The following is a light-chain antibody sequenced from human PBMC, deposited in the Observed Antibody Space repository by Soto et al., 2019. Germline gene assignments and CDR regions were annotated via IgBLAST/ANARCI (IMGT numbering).Light chain of an antibody. V-gene: IGLV2-14*01. CDR3: NSYTTSSTYV. Sequence: SALTQPASVSGSPGQSITISCTGTNTDVGGYNYVSWYQHRPGEAPKLMIFEVTKRPSGVSNRFSGSKSGNTASLTISGLQAEDEADYFCNSYTTSSTYVFGSGTKLTVL. J-gene: IGLJ1*01. CDR2: EVT. CDR1: NTDVGGYNY.